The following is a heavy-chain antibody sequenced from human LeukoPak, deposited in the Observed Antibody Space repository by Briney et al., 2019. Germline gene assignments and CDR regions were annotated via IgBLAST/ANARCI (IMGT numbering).Heavy chain of an antibody. J-gene: IGHJ4*02. CDR3: AKSENYYDSSGSPGY. D-gene: IGHD3-22*01. CDR1: GFIFSGYA. CDR2: ISYDGSNK. V-gene: IGHV3-30*18. Sequence: QPGGSLRLSCSAPGFIFSGYAMHWVRQAPGKGLESVAVISYDGSNKYYADSVKGRFTISRDNSKNTLYLQMNSLRAEDTAVYYCAKSENYYDSSGSPGYWGQGTLVTVSS.